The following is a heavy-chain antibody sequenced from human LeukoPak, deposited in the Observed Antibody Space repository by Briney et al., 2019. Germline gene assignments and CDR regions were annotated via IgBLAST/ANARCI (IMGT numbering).Heavy chain of an antibody. D-gene: IGHD3-22*01. Sequence: SLRLSCAASGFTFDDYAMHWVRQAPGKGLEWVSGISWSSGSIGYADSVKGRFTISRDNAKNSLYLQMNSLRAEDTALYYCAKDPSGYYYGWFDPWGQGTLVTVSS. CDR1: GFTFDDYA. CDR3: AKDPSGYYYGWFDP. CDR2: ISWSSGSI. V-gene: IGHV3-9*01. J-gene: IGHJ5*02.